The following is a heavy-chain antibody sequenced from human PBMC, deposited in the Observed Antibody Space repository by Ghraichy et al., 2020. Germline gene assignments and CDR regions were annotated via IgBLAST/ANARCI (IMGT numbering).Heavy chain of an antibody. D-gene: IGHD3-22*01. Sequence: GESLNISCAASGFTFSTYWMTWVRQAPGKGLDWVASIKQDGSQGYYVDSVKGRFTISRDNANNSLYLQMNSLRAGDTAVYYCARGDFYFDIGAAHFFDYWGHGTLVTVSS. V-gene: IGHV3-7*03. CDR2: IKQDGSQG. J-gene: IGHJ4*01. CDR3: ARGDFYFDIGAAHFFDY. CDR1: GFTFSTYW.